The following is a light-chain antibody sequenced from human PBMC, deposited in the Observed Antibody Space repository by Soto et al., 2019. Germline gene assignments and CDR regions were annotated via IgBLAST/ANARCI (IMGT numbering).Light chain of an antibody. CDR2: EVS. J-gene: IGLJ1*01. CDR3: SSYAGSNNFV. CDR1: SSDVGGYNY. Sequence: QFALTQPPSASGSPGQSVTISCTGTSSDVGGYNYVSWHQQHPGKAPKLMIYEVSKRPSGVPDRFSGSKSGNTASLTVSGLQAEDEADYYCSSYAGSNNFVFGTGTKLTVL. V-gene: IGLV2-8*01.